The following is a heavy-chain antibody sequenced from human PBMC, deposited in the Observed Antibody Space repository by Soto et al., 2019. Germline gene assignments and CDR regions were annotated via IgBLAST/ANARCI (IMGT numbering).Heavy chain of an antibody. V-gene: IGHV4-39*01. Sequence: QLQLQESGPGLVKASETLSLTCTVSGGSTSSSSYYWGWIRQPPGKGLEWIGSIYYTGTTFYNPYLQSRVTISVDTSKNQFSLKLSSVPAADTAVYYCARARWGSGSYYFDYRGQGTLVTVSS. CDR1: GGSTSSSSYY. J-gene: IGHJ4*02. CDR3: ARARWGSGSYYFDY. D-gene: IGHD3-10*01. CDR2: IYYTGTT.